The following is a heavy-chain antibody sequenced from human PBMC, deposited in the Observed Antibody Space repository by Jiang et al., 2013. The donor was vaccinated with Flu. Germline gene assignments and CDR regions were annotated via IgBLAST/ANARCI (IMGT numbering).Heavy chain of an antibody. Sequence: SLTCTVSGGSIRSSNYYWGWIRQPPGKGLEWIGNAYYSGTTYYNPSLKSRVTIAVDTSKNHFSLKLSSLTAADTAVYFCAVCPFSSGWQSLDFWGQGILVTVSS. D-gene: IGHD6-19*01. CDR3: AVCPFSSGWQSLDF. CDR2: AYYSGTT. CDR1: GGSIRSSNYY. V-gene: IGHV4-39*07. J-gene: IGHJ4*02.